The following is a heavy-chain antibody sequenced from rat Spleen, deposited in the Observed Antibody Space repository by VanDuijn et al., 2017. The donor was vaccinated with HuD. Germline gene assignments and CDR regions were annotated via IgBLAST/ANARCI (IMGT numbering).Heavy chain of an antibody. D-gene: IGHD1-10*01. CDR2: ISYDGSST. V-gene: IGHV5-29*01. CDR3: ARGGLTTLGF. CDR1: GFTFSDYY. J-gene: IGHJ1*01. Sequence: EVQLVESDGGLVQPGRSLKLSCAASGFTFSDYYMAWVRQAPTKGLEWVATISYDGSSTYYRDSVKGRFTISRDNAKSTLYLQMDSLRSEDTATYYCARGGLTTLGFWGPGTMVTVSS.